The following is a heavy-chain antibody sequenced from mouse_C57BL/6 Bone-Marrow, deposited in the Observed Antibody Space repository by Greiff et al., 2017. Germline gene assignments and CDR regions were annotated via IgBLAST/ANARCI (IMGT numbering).Heavy chain of an antibody. D-gene: IGHD2-5*01. V-gene: IGHV5-4*01. Sequence: VLLVESGGGLVKPGGSLKLSCAASGFTFSSYAMSWVRQTPEKRLEWVATISDGGCYTYYPDNVKGRFTISRDNAKNNLYLQMSHLKSEDTAMYYCARTVTTWYFDVWGTGTTVTVSS. CDR2: ISDGGCYT. CDR1: GFTFSSYA. J-gene: IGHJ1*03. CDR3: ARTVTTWYFDV.